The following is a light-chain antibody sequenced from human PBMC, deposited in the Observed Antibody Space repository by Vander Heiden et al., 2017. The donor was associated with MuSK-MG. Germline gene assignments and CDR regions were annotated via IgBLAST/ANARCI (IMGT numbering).Light chain of an antibody. CDR3: QQYDSSLILT. CDR1: QSISSY. V-gene: IGKV1-39*01. Sequence: IQMTQSPSSLSASVGDRVTITCRASQSISSYLTWYQQKPGKAPKLLIYAASSMPSGVPSRFSGSGSGTEFTLTISSLQPEDFAAYYCQQYDSSLILTFGGGTKVDIK. J-gene: IGKJ3*01. CDR2: AAS.